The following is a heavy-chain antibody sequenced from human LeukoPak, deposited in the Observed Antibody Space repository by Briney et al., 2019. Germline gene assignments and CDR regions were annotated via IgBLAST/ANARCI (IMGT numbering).Heavy chain of an antibody. Sequence: GGSLRLSCSASGFPFSTYPMSWVRQSPGKGLEWVSGIDGIGGATFYADSVEGRFTISRDNSKNTLHLLMDTLTDEDTAVYYCAKDESVRGVNYFASWGQGTLVTVSS. D-gene: IGHD3-10*02. CDR1: GFPFSTYP. J-gene: IGHJ4*02. CDR2: IDGIGGAT. CDR3: AKDESVRGVNYFAS. V-gene: IGHV3-23*01.